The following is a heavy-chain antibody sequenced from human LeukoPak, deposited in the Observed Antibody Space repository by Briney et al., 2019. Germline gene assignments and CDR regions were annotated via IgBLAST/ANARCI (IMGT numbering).Heavy chain of an antibody. CDR1: GFTSSTYW. CDR3: ARRIGYSSGHSAVYYFDY. V-gene: IGHV3-74*01. Sequence: GGSLRLSCAASGFTSSTYWMHWVRHAPGKGLVWVSLINSGGDDTRYADSVKGRFTISRDNAKNTLYLQMNSLRAEDTAVYYCARRIGYSSGHSAVYYFDYWGQGTLVTVSS. J-gene: IGHJ4*02. D-gene: IGHD6-19*01. CDR2: INSGGDDT.